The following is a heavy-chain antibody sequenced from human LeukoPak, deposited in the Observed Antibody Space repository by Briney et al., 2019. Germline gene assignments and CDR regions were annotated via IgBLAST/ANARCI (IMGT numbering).Heavy chain of an antibody. CDR2: VIPIFGTA. J-gene: IGHJ6*03. CDR3: ARGVFGVAGYFYMDV. Sequence: SVKVSCTASGGSFSSYTISWVRQAPGQGLEWMGGVIPIFGTANYAPKFQGRVTITTDESTTTAYMELNSLRSDDTAVYFCARGVFGVAGYFYMDVWGKGTTVTVSS. V-gene: IGHV1-69*05. CDR1: GGSFSSYT. D-gene: IGHD3-3*01.